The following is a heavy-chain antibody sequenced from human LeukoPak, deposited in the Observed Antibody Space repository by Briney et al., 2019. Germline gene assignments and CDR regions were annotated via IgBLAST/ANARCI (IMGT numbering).Heavy chain of an antibody. CDR3: ARHLGSGGLDAFDI. CDR2: INHSGST. V-gene: IGHV4-34*01. D-gene: IGHD3-10*01. J-gene: IGHJ3*02. Sequence: KPSETLSLTCAVYGGSFSGYYWSWIRQPPGKGLEWIGEINHSGSTNYNPSLKSRVTISVDTSKNQFSLKLSSVTAADTAVYYCARHLGSGGLDAFDIWGQGTMVTVSS. CDR1: GGSFSGYY.